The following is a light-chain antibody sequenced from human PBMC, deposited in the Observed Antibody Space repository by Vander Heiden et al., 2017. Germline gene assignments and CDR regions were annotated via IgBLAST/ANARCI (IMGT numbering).Light chain of an antibody. V-gene: IGKV1-17*03. CDR2: AAS. CDR1: QGISNY. CDR3: LQHNSYPWT. J-gene: IGKJ1*01. Sequence: DNQLAQSPSAMSASVGDRVTITCRASQGISNYLAWFQQKPGQVPKRLIYAASSLQSGVPSRFSGSGSGTEFTLTISSLQPEDFATYYCLQHNSYPWTFGQGTKVEIK.